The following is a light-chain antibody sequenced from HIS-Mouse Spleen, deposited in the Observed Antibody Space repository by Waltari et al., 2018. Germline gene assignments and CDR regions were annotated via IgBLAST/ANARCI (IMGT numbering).Light chain of an antibody. CDR3: SSYTSSSTYV. J-gene: IGLJ1*01. V-gene: IGLV2-14*03. CDR1: SSDVGGYNY. CDR2: DVS. Sequence: QSALTQPASVSGSPGQSITISCTGTSSDVGGYNYVPWYQQHPGKAPKLMIYDVSNRPSGVSNLFSGSKSGNTASLTISGLQAEDEADYYCSSYTSSSTYVFGTGTKVTVL.